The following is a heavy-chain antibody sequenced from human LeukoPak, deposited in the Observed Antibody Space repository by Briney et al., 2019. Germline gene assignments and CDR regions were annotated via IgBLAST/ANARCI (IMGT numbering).Heavy chain of an antibody. D-gene: IGHD1-26*01. CDR3: ARDRIVGAVGIDY. V-gene: IGHV3-30-3*01. CDR1: GFTFTTYA. Sequence: GRSLRLSCAASGFTFTTYAMNWVRQAPGKGLEWVAAISYGGSNKYYADSVKGRFTISRDNSKNTLYLQMNSRRAEDTAVYYCARDRIVGAVGIDYWGQGTLVTVSS. J-gene: IGHJ4*02. CDR2: ISYGGSNK.